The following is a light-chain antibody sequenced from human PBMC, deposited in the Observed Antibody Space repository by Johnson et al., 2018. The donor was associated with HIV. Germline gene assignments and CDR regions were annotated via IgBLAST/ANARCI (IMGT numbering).Light chain of an antibody. Sequence: QSVLTQPPSVSAAPGQKVTISCSGTSSNIGNHYVSWYQLLPGTAPKLLIYDNNQRPSGIPDRFSVSKSGTSATLGITGLQTGDEADYYCGTWDSSLSAGGVFGTGTKVIVL. CDR1: SSNIGNHY. CDR2: DNN. CDR3: GTWDSSLSAGGV. J-gene: IGLJ1*01. V-gene: IGLV1-51*01.